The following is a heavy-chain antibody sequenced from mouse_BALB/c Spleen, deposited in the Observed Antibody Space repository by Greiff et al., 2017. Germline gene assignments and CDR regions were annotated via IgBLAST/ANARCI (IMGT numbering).Heavy chain of an antibody. CDR2: ISYSGST. CDR3: ARAAQLGRRMDY. J-gene: IGHJ4*01. Sequence: EVMLVESGPGLVKPSQSLSLTCTVTGYSITSDYAWNWIRQFPGNKLEWMGYISYSGSTSYNPSLKSRISITRDTSKNQFFLQLNSVTTEDTATYYCARAAQLGRRMDYWGQGTSVTVSS. D-gene: IGHD4-1*02. V-gene: IGHV3-2*02. CDR1: GYSITSDYA.